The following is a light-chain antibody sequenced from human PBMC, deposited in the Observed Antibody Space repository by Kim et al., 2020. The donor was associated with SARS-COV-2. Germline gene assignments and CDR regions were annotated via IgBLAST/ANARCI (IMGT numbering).Light chain of an antibody. CDR2: DTS. V-gene: IGKV3-11*01. CDR3: QQRRSWPLT. CDR1: QSVTGR. J-gene: IGKJ4*01. Sequence: LSPGESAPLPCRASQSVTGRVSWYQQRPGQAPRLLIYDTSNRATGIPARFSGSGSGTDFTLTISSLEPEDFAVYYCQQRRSWPLTFGGGTKVDIK.